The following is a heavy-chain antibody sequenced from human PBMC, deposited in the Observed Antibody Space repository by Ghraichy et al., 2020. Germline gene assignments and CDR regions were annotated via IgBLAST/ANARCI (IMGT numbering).Heavy chain of an antibody. CDR2: IYYSGST. D-gene: IGHD4-23*01. CDR1: GGSISSYY. J-gene: IGHJ5*02. CDR3: ACLTTVVTPGAFNNWFDP. Sequence: GSLSLTCTVSGGSISSYYWSWIRQPPGKGLEWIGYIYYSGSTNYNPSLKSRVTISVDTSKNQFSLKLSSVTAADTAVYYCACLTTVVTPGAFNNWFDPWGQGTLVTASS. V-gene: IGHV4-59*08.